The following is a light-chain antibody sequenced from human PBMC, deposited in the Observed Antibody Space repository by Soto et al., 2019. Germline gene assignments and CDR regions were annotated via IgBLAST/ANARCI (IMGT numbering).Light chain of an antibody. J-gene: IGKJ2*01. CDR3: QQANSFPYT. CDR2: ASS. CDR1: HVIISL. Sequence: DIQMTQAPSSVSASVGDRVTITCRARHVIISLLAFYQQKPGKAPKLLIYASSSILSGVSSWFSGSAAATSFTLTISIPKTEDLATYYCQQANSFPYTFGQGTKLELK. V-gene: IGKV1-12*01.